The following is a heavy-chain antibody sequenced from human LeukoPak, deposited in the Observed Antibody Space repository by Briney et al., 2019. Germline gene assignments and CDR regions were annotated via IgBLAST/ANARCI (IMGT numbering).Heavy chain of an antibody. V-gene: IGHV3-7*01. CDR2: IKQGGSKK. J-gene: IGHJ4*02. Sequence: GGSLSLSCAASGCTFSSFWLNWVRKTQGKGLEWVGNIKQGGSKKRYADSVKGRFTISREDAQNALFLQMASLRAEDTALYYCVKSNGWVAVSWGPGTLVTVSS. CDR3: VKSNGWVAVS. CDR1: GCTFSSFW. D-gene: IGHD6-19*01.